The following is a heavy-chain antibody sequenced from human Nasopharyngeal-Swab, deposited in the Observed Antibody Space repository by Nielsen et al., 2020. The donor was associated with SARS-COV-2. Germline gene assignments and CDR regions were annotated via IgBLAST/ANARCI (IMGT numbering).Heavy chain of an antibody. Sequence: ASVKVSCKASGYTFTSYAMNWERQAPGQGLEWMGWINTNTGNPTYAQGFTGRFVFSLDTSVSTAYLQICSLKAEDTAVYYCARGTAVAGIDYWGQGTLVTVSS. CDR3: ARGTAVAGIDY. CDR2: INTNTGNP. J-gene: IGHJ4*02. D-gene: IGHD6-19*01. CDR1: GYTFTSYA. V-gene: IGHV7-4-1*01.